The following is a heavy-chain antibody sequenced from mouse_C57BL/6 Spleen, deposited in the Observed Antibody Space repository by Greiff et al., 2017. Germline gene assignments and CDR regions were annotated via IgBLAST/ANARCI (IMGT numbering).Heavy chain of an antibody. CDR1: GFTFSSYG. Sequence: EVMLVESGGDLVKPGGSLKLSCAASGFTFSSYGMSWVRQTPDKRLEWVATISSGGSYPYYPDSVKGRFTISRDNAKNTLYLQMSSLKSEDTAMYYCARRGYYDYDYFDYWGQGTTLTVSS. V-gene: IGHV5-6*02. CDR3: ARRGYYDYDYFDY. J-gene: IGHJ2*01. D-gene: IGHD2-4*01. CDR2: ISSGGSYP.